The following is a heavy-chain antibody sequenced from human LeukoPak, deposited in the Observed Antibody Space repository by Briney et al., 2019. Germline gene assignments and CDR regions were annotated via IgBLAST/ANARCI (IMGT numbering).Heavy chain of an antibody. J-gene: IGHJ4*02. V-gene: IGHV3-7*01. D-gene: IGHD3-22*01. CDR1: RFTFSSYW. Sequence: GGSLRLSCAASRFTFSSYWMSWVRQAPGKGLEWVANIKQDGSEKYYVDSVKGRFTISRDNAKNSLYLQMNSLRAEDTAVYYCARPPYYYDSSYFDYWGQGTLVTVSS. CDR3: ARPPYYYDSSYFDY. CDR2: IKQDGSEK.